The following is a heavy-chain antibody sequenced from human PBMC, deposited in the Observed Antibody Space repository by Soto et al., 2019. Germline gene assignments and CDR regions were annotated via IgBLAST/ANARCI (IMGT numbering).Heavy chain of an antibody. CDR1: GFTFSSYG. CDR2: ISYDGSNK. Sequence: QVQLVESGGGVVQPGRSLRLSCAASGFTFSSYGMHWVRQAPGKGLEWVAVISYDGSNKYYADSVKGRFTISRDNSKNTLYLQMNSLRAEDTAVYYCAKDRCYYYGSGSYYYYYYGMDVWGQGTTVTVSS. CDR3: AKDRCYYYGSGSYYYYYYGMDV. J-gene: IGHJ6*02. D-gene: IGHD3-10*01. V-gene: IGHV3-30*18.